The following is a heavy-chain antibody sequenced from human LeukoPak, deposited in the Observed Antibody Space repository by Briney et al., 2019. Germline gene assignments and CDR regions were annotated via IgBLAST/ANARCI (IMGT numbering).Heavy chain of an antibody. CDR1: GFSFSSYA. V-gene: IGHV3-30*04. CDR2: ILHDGSNT. J-gene: IGHJ5*02. CDR3: ARRGGYCHNGVCYTPHNWFDP. Sequence: GGSLRLSCAASGFSFSSYAMHWARQAPGKGLEWLAVILHDGSNTHYEDSVRGRFTISRDNSKNTLYLQMNSLGAEDTAVYFCARRGGYCHNGVCYTPHNWFDPWGQGTLVTVSS. D-gene: IGHD2-8*01.